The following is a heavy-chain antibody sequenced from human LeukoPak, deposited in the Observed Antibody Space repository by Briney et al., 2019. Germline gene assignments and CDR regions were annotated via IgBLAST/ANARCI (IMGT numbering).Heavy chain of an antibody. CDR2: IYYSGST. CDR1: GGSISSGDYY. J-gene: IGHJ6*03. D-gene: IGHD2-2*01. V-gene: IGHV4-30-4*08. Sequence: PSETLSLTCTVSGGSISSGDYYWSWIRQPPGKGLEWIGYIYYSGSTYYNPSLKSRVTISVDTSKNQFSLKLSSVTAAGTAVYYCARSSTSPGAYYYYYMDVWGKGTTVTVSS. CDR3: ARSSTSPGAYYYYYMDV.